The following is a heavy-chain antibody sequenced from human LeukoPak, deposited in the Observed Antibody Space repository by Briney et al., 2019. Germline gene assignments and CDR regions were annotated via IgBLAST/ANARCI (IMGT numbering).Heavy chain of an antibody. CDR3: ARGQVVPAAIPSAFDY. V-gene: IGHV3-48*01. Sequence: GGSLRLSCAASGFTFSSYSMNWVRQAPGKGLEWVSHISSSSSTIYYADSVKGRFTISRDNAKNSLYLQMNSLRAEDTAVYYCARGQVVPAAIPSAFDYWGQGTLVTVSS. D-gene: IGHD2-2*02. CDR1: GFTFSSYS. CDR2: ISSSSSTI. J-gene: IGHJ4*02.